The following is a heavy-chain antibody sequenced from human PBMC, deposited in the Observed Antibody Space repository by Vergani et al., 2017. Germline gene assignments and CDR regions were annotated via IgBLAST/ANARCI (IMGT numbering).Heavy chain of an antibody. CDR2: IYSGGST. V-gene: IGHV3-53*01. Sequence: EVQLVESGGGLIQPGGSLRLSCAASGFTVSSNYMSWVRQAPGKGLEWVSVIYSGGSTYYADSVKGRFTISRDNSKNTLYLQMNSLRAEDTAVYYCARDDDYGEIGAFDIWGKGIMVTVSS. J-gene: IGHJ3*02. CDR1: GFTVSSNY. CDR3: ARDDDYGEIGAFDI. D-gene: IGHD4-17*01.